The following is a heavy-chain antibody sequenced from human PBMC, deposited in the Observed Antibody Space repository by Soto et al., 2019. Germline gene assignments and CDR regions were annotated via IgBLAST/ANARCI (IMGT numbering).Heavy chain of an antibody. CDR3: ARGYDEFSMDV. CDR2: IYYSGST. J-gene: IGHJ6*02. V-gene: IGHV4-31*03. CDR1: GGSISSGGYY. D-gene: IGHD5-12*01. Sequence: ASETLSLTCTVSGGSISSGGYYWSWIRQHPGKGLEWIGYIYYSGSTYYSPSLKSRVTISVDTSKNQFSLKLSSVTAADTAVYYCARGYDEFSMDVWGQGTTVTVSS.